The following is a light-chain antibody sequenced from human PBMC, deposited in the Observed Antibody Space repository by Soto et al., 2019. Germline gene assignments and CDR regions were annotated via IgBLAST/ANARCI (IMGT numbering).Light chain of an antibody. CDR1: QDISNY. Sequence: DIQMTQSPSSLSASVGDRVTITCQASQDISNYLNWYQQKPGKAPKLLIYDASNLETGVPSRFSGSRSGTDFTFTISSLQPEDIATYYCQQYHSLPPTFGGGTKVVIK. V-gene: IGKV1-33*01. CDR3: QQYHSLPPT. CDR2: DAS. J-gene: IGKJ4*01.